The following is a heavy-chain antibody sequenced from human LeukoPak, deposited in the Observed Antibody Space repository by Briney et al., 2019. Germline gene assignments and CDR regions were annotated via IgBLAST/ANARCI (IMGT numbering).Heavy chain of an antibody. Sequence: PGGSLRLSCAASGFTFSSYWMHWVRQAPGKGLVWVSRINSDGTSTNYADSVKGRFTVSRDNAKNTVFLQMNSLRADDTAVYYCTRSVDLWGQGTLVTVSS. J-gene: IGHJ5*02. CDR3: TRSVDL. CDR1: GFTFSSYW. V-gene: IGHV3-74*01. CDR2: INSDGTST.